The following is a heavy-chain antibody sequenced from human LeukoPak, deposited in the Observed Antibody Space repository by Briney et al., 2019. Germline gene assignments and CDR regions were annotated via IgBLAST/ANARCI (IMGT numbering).Heavy chain of an antibody. J-gene: IGHJ4*02. CDR3: ARAPTGTFFDY. V-gene: IGHV3-7*01. Sequence: GGSLRLSCAASGFTFSSYWMNWARQAPGKGLECLANIRQDGSEKYYVDSVKGRFTISRDNVKNSLYLQINSLRAEDTAVYYCARAPTGTFFDYWGQGTLVTVSS. CDR1: GFTFSSYW. D-gene: IGHD1-1*01. CDR2: IRQDGSEK.